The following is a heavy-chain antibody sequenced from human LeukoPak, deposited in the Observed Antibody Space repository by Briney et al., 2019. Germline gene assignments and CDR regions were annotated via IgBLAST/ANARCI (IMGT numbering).Heavy chain of an antibody. V-gene: IGHV3-30*18. J-gene: IGHJ4*02. CDR2: ISYDGSDK. D-gene: IGHD3-22*01. CDR1: GFTFSRYG. Sequence: PGGSLRLSCAASGFTFSRYGMHWVRQAPGKGLEWVATISYDGSDKWYGDSVKGRFTISRDNSQNSPYLQMNSLRAEDTAVYYCAKDGLSGSAQRYYFDYWGQGTLVTVSS. CDR3: AKDGLSGSAQRYYFDY.